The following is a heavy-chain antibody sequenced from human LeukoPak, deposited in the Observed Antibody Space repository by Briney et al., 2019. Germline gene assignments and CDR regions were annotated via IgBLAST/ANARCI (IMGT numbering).Heavy chain of an antibody. CDR1: GGSISSYY. V-gene: IGHV4-59*01. J-gene: IGHJ5*02. Sequence: PSETLSLTCTVSGGSISSYYWSWIRQPPRKGLEWIVYIYYSGSTNYNPSPKSRVTISVDTSKNQFSLKLSSVTAADTAVYYCARTYYDFWSGQGFDPWGQGTLVTVSS. CDR2: IYYSGST. CDR3: ARTYYDFWSGQGFDP. D-gene: IGHD3-3*01.